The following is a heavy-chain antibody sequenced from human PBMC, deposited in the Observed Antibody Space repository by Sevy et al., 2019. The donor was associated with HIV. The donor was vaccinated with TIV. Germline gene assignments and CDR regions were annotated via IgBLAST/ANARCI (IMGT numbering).Heavy chain of an antibody. CDR1: GFTFSSYA. CDR3: AKGSGSYYYYYYMDV. CDR2: ISGSGGST. J-gene: IGHJ6*03. D-gene: IGHD1-26*01. Sequence: GGSLRLSCAASGFTFSSYAMSWVRQAPGKGLEWVSAISGSGGSTYYADSVKGRFTISRDNSKNTLYLQMNSLRAEDKAVYYCAKGSGSYYYYYYMDVWGKGTTVTVSS. V-gene: IGHV3-23*01.